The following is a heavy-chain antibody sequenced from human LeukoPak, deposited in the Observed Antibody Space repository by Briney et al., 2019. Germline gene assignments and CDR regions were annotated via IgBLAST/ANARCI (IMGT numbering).Heavy chain of an antibody. J-gene: IGHJ2*01. CDR2: IYYSGST. D-gene: IGHD2-2*01. CDR3: AKNARISTSCYYKNWYFDL. V-gene: IGHV4-59*01. CDR1: GVSISSYY. Sequence: SETLSLTCTASGVSISSYYLSWIRQPPGKGLEWIGYIYYSGSTTYNPSLKSRVTISVDTSKNQFSLKLSSVTAADTAVYYCAKNARISTSCYYKNWYFDLWGRGTLVTVSS.